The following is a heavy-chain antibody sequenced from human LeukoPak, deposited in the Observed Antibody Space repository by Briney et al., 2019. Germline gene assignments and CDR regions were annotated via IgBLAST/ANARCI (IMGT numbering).Heavy chain of an antibody. V-gene: IGHV1-58*01. CDR1: GFTFTSSA. Sequence: SVTVSFKSSGFTFTSSAVQWVRQARGQRLEWIGWILVGSGNTNYAQKFQERVTITRDMSTSTAYMELSSLRSEDTAGYYCATVNNTTRGYSYGYYAFDIWGQGTMVTVSS. CDR2: ILVGSGNT. CDR3: ATVNNTTRGYSYGYYAFDI. D-gene: IGHD5-18*01. J-gene: IGHJ3*02.